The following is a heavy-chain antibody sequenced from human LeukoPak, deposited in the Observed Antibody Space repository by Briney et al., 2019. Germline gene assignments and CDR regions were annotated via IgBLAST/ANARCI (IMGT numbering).Heavy chain of an antibody. CDR1: GFTFSSYA. CDR2: ISGSAAGT. CDR3: AKRRTGSYRALDY. D-gene: IGHD1-26*01. J-gene: IGHJ4*02. Sequence: PGGSLRLSCAASGFTFSSYAMSRVRQAPGKGLEWVSGISGSAAGTYYADSVKGRFTISRDNSKNAVYLQMSSLRAEDTAVYYCAKRRTGSYRALDYWGQGTLVTVSS. V-gene: IGHV3-23*01.